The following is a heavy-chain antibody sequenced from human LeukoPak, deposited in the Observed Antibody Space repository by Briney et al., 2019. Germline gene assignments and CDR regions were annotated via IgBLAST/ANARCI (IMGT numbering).Heavy chain of an antibody. Sequence: SETLSLTCTVSGGSISSYYWSWIRQPPGKGLEWIGYIYYSGSTNYNPSLKSRVTISVDTSKNQSSLKLSSVTAADTAVYYCARDGGVTMVRGVQNAFDIWGQGTMVTVSS. CDR3: ARDGGVTMVRGVQNAFDI. V-gene: IGHV4-59*01. CDR1: GGSISSYY. D-gene: IGHD3-10*01. CDR2: IYYSGST. J-gene: IGHJ3*02.